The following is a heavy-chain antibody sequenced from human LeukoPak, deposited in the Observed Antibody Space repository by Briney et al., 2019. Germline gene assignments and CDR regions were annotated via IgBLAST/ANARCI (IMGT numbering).Heavy chain of an antibody. V-gene: IGHV4-4*07. D-gene: IGHD6-13*01. CDR1: GGSISSYY. CDR3: ARDASPPRSIAVAGKGYYFDY. CDR2: IYTSGST. Sequence: KPSETLSLTCTVSGGSISSYYWSWIRQPAGKGLEWIGRIYTSGSTNYNPSLKSRVTMSVDTSNNQFSLKLTPVTAADTAVYYCARDASPPRSIAVAGKGYYFDYWGQGALVTVSS. J-gene: IGHJ4*02.